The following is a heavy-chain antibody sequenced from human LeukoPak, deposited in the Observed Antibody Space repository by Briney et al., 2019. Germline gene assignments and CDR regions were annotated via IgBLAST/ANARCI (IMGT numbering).Heavy chain of an antibody. CDR1: GGSISSYY. V-gene: IGHV4-59*01. D-gene: IGHD2-15*01. CDR3: ARGGYEVVVVAADNNWFDP. Sequence: PSETLSLTCTVSGGSISSYYWSWIRQPPGKGLEWIGYIYYSGSTNYNPSLKSRVTISVDTSKNQFSLKLSSVTAADTAVYYCARGGYEVVVVAADNNWFDPWGQGTLVTVSS. J-gene: IGHJ5*02. CDR2: IYYSGST.